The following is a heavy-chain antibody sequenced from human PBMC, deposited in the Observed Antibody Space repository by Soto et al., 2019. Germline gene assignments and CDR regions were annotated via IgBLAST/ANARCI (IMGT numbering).Heavy chain of an antibody. CDR3: ARVGYYDILTGYSG. Sequence: QVQLVQSGAEVKKPGSSVKVSCKASGGTFSSYAISWVRQAPGQGLEWMGGIIPIFGTANYAEKFQGRVTSTADESTSTAYMELRSLRSEDTAVYYCARVGYYDILTGYSGWGQGTLVTVSS. CDR2: IIPIFGTA. CDR1: GGTFSSYA. J-gene: IGHJ4*02. D-gene: IGHD3-9*01. V-gene: IGHV1-69*01.